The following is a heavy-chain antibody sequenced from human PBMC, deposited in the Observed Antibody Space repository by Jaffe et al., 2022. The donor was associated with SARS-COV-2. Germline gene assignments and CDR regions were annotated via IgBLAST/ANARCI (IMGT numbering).Heavy chain of an antibody. Sequence: EVQLVESGGGLVQPGGSLRLSCAASGFTFSSYWMSWVRQAPGKGLEWVANIKQDGSEKYYVDSVKGRFTISRDNAKNSLYLQMNSLRAEDTAVYYCARVTQNLEWLLFVSYGMDVWGQGTTVTVSS. J-gene: IGHJ6*02. D-gene: IGHD3-3*01. V-gene: IGHV3-7*01. CDR1: GFTFSSYW. CDR2: IKQDGSEK. CDR3: ARVTQNLEWLLFVSYGMDV.